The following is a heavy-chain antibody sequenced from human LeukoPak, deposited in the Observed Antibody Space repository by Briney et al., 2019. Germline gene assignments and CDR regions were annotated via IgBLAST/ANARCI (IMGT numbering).Heavy chain of an antibody. V-gene: IGHV1-69*13. CDR3: ARDRIAVAGTVLDY. CDR1: GGTFSNYA. D-gene: IGHD6-19*01. J-gene: IGHJ4*02. Sequence: GASVKVSCKASGGTFSNYAISWVRQAPGQGREWMGGISPIFGTANHAQKFQGRVTITADESTSTAYMELSSLRSEDTAVYYCARDRIAVAGTVLDYWGQGTLVTVSS. CDR2: ISPIFGTA.